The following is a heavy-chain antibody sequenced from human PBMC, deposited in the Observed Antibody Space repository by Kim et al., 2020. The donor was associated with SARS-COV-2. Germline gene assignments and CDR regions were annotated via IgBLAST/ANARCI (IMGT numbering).Heavy chain of an antibody. J-gene: IGHJ6*02. CDR1: GFTFSSYA. D-gene: IGHD3-22*01. CDR3: AKAPTSSGYYHRYLYYYGMDV. V-gene: IGHV3-23*01. Sequence: GGSLRLSCAASGFTFSSYAMSWVRQAPGKGLEWVSAISGSGGSTYYADSVKGRFTISRDNSKNTLYLQMNSLRAEDTAVYYCAKAPTSSGYYHRYLYYYGMDVWGQGTTVTVSS. CDR2: ISGSGGST.